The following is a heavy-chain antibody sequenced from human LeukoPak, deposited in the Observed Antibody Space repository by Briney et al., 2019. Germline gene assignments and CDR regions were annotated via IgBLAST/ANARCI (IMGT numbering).Heavy chain of an antibody. Sequence: SETLSLTCTVSGGSISSYYGNWIRQPPGKGLEWIGYIYYSGSTNYNPSLKSRVTISVDTSKNQFPLKLSSVTAADTAVYYCARGHSGRGGIDPWGQGTLVTVSS. CDR3: ARGHSGRGGIDP. J-gene: IGHJ5*02. D-gene: IGHD3-10*02. CDR2: IYYSGST. CDR1: GGSISSYY. V-gene: IGHV4-59*01.